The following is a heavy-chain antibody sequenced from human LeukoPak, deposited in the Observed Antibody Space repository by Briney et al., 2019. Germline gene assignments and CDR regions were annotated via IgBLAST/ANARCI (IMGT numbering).Heavy chain of an antibody. CDR2: INPNSGGT. J-gene: IGHJ6*04. V-gene: IGHV1-2*02. CDR1: GYTFTGYY. CDR3: ARFGWGGDV. D-gene: IGHD6-19*01. Sequence: APVKASCKASGYTFTGYYMHWVRQAPGQGLEWRGWINPNSGGTNYAQKLQGRVTMTTDTSTSTAYMGLRSLRCDDTAGYYCARFGWGGDVWGERTTVTVSS.